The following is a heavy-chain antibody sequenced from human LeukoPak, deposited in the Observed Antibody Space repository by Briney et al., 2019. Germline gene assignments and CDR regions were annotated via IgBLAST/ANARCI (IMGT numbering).Heavy chain of an antibody. CDR3: ARDFYYDSSGYWDHDAFDI. J-gene: IGHJ3*02. V-gene: IGHV4-39*07. D-gene: IGHD3-22*01. CDR1: GGSISSYY. Sequence: PSETLSLTCTVSGGSISSYYWGWIRQPPGKGLEWIGSIYYSGSTYYNPSLKSRVTISVDTSKNQFSLKLSSVTAADTAVYYCARDFYYDSSGYWDHDAFDIWGQGTMVTVSS. CDR2: IYYSGST.